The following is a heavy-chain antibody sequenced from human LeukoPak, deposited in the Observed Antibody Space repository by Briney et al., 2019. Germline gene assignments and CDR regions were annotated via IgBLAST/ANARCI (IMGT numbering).Heavy chain of an antibody. V-gene: IGHV1-46*01. J-gene: IGHJ4*02. D-gene: IGHD4-17*01. CDR3: ARGGTVLRPNSPYDY. Sequence: GASVKVSCKASGYTFTSYYMHWVRQAPGQGLEWMAIINPSGGSTSYAQKFQGRVTMTRDTSTSPVYMELSSLRSEDTAVYYCARGGTVLRPNSPYDYWGQGTLVTVSS. CDR2: INPSGGST. CDR1: GYTFTSYY.